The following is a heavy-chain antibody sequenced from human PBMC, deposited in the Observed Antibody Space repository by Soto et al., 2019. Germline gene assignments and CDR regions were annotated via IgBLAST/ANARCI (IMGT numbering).Heavy chain of an antibody. D-gene: IGHD2-15*01. CDR3: VRTSLVVAAATREDY. CDR1: GFTFSSYW. J-gene: IGHJ4*02. Sequence: EVQLVESGGGLVQPGESLRLSCAASGFTFSSYWMHWVRQAPGKGLVWVSRINSDGSSTSYAGSVKGRFTISRDNAKKTLYRQMNSLRAEDTAVYYCVRTSLVVAAATREDYWGQGTLVTVSS. V-gene: IGHV3-74*01. CDR2: INSDGSST.